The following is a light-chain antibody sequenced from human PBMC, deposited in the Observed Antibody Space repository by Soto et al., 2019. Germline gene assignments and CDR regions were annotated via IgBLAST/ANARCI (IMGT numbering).Light chain of an antibody. CDR2: EVS. CDR1: PSVFYSSNNKNY. CDR3: MQSTQLPPT. Sequence: DNVITQSSDSLPVSLGERATIKCKSSPSVFYSSNNKNYLAWYLQKPGQSPQLLIYEVSTRVSGVPDRFSGSGSGTDFTLEISRVETDDVGIYYCMQSTQLPPTFGQGTRLEIK. J-gene: IGKJ5*01. V-gene: IGKV4-1*01.